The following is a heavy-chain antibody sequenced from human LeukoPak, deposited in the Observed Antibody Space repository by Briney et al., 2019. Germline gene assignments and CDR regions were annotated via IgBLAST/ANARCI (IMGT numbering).Heavy chain of an antibody. CDR1: GYTFTGYY. Sequence: ASVKVSCKASGYTFTGYYMHWVRQAPGQGLEWMGWINPNSGGTNYAQKFQGRVTMIRDTSISTAYMELSRLRSDDTAVYYCARPALTYYYDSSGYPDYWGQGTLVTVSS. J-gene: IGHJ4*02. CDR2: INPNSGGT. V-gene: IGHV1-2*02. D-gene: IGHD3-22*01. CDR3: ARPALTYYYDSSGYPDY.